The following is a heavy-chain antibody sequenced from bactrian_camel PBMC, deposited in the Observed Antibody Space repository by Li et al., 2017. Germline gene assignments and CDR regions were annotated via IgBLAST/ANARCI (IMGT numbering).Heavy chain of an antibody. CDR1: GDTKNYC. D-gene: IGHD4*01. CDR3: AVDSEGLRFHPCLEEYNY. J-gene: IGHJ4*01. CDR2: IDSDGST. Sequence: HVQLVESGGGSVQAGGSLKLSCVASGDTKNYCMAWFRQAPGKEREGVVLIDSDGSTAYADSVKGRFTISHDTAANTLYLQMNSLKPEDTAMYYCAVDSEGLRFHPCLEEYNYWGQGTQVTVS. V-gene: IGHV3S6*01.